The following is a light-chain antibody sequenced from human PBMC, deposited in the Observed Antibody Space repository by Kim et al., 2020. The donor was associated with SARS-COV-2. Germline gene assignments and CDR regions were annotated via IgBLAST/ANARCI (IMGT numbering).Light chain of an antibody. Sequence: GQSVPLACTGPSSDVGGYHHVFVYPQHPGIAPTLMIYGVTTRPSGVPDRFSGSKTGNSASLTVSGLQAGAEAEYYCISFADSNNVVFGGGTQLAVL. J-gene: IGLJ2*01. V-gene: IGLV2-8*01. CDR1: SSDVGGYHH. CDR3: ISFADSNNVV. CDR2: GVT.